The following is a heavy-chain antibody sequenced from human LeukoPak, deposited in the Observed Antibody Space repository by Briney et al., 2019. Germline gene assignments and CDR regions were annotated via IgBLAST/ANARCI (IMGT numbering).Heavy chain of an antibody. J-gene: IGHJ4*02. D-gene: IGHD2-21*02. CDR3: AKDRLLNCRGDCYIFDY. Sequence: GGSLRLTCTASGFTFSSYEMNWVRQAPGKGLEWVSYISSSGSTIYYADSVKGRFIISRDNSKNTLYLQVNGLRTEDTAVYYCAKDRLLNCRGDCYIFDYWGQGTVVTVSS. CDR1: GFTFSSYE. V-gene: IGHV3-48*03. CDR2: ISSSGSTI.